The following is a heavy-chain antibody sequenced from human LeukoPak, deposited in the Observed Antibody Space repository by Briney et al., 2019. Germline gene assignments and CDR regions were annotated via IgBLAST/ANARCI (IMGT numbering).Heavy chain of an antibody. D-gene: IGHD4-17*01. CDR3: ARGIESYGDYGY. J-gene: IGHJ4*02. V-gene: IGHV4-59*01. CDR2: MYNSGST. CDR1: GGSISGSY. Sequence: SETLSLTCTVPGGSISGSYWSWIRQPPGKGLEWIAYMYNSGSTNYNPSLKSRATISIDTSKNQFSLKLSSLTAADTAIYYCARGIESYGDYGYWGQGILVTVSS.